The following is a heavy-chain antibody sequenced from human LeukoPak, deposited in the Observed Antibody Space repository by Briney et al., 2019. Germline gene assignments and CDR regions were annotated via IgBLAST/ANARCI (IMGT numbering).Heavy chain of an antibody. J-gene: IGHJ4*02. D-gene: IGHD6-19*01. V-gene: IGHV3-21*01. Sequence: TGGSLRLSCAASGFTFSNYSMTWVRQAPGKGLEWVSSISSSSSYIYYADSVKGRFTISRDNAKNSLYLQMNSLRAEDTAVYYCAKDRSSGWYGGFDYWGQGTLVTVSS. CDR2: ISSSSSYI. CDR1: GFTFSNYS. CDR3: AKDRSSGWYGGFDY.